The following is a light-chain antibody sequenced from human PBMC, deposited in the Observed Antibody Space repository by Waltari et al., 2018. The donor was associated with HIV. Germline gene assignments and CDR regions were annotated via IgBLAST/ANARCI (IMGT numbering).Light chain of an antibody. J-gene: IGLJ2*01. CDR3: ATWDDNLSGVV. CDR1: SSNIGRTD. Sequence: QSVLTQPPSASGTPGQKVTISCSGSSSNIGRTDVFCYQQLPGAAPKLLMYRNDQRPSGLPDRFSASKSGTSASLAISVLRSEDEADYTCATWDDNLSGVVFGGGTKLDVL. CDR2: RND. V-gene: IGLV1-47*01.